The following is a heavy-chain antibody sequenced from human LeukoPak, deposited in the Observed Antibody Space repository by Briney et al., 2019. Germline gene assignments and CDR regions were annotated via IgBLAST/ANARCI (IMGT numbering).Heavy chain of an antibody. J-gene: IGHJ4*02. CDR2: TGPNGAST. CDR1: GFTFSNHF. V-gene: IGHV3-64D*06. Sequence: GGSLRLSCSTSGFTFSNHFMHWVRQAPGKGLEYVSSTGPNGASTLYADSVKGRFTISRDNSKNALYLQLTSLRLEDTALYYCVKDLTGTWSFDYWGQGTLVTVSS. D-gene: IGHD3-9*01. CDR3: VKDLTGTWSFDY.